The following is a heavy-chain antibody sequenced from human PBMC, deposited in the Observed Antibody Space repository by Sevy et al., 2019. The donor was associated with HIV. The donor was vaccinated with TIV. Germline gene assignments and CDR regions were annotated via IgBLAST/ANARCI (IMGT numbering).Heavy chain of an antibody. CDR3: ARSVGTGNYFDY. CDR1: GGSMTSYY. CDR2: IYYSGST. Sequence: SETLSLTCTVSGGSMTSYYWNWIRQPPGKGLEWIGYIYYSGSTNYNPSLKSQVTMSVDMSKNRFSLTLISVTAADTAVYHCARSVGTGNYFDYWGQGALVTVSS. J-gene: IGHJ4*02. V-gene: IGHV4-59*13. D-gene: IGHD2-21*02.